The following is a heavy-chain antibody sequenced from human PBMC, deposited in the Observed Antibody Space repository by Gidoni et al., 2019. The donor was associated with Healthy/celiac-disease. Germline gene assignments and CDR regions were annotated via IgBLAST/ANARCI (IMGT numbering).Heavy chain of an antibody. D-gene: IGHD3-10*01. CDR1: GFTFSSYS. Sequence: EVQLVESGGGLVKPRGSLRLSCAASGFTFSSYSMNWVRQAPGKGLECVSSISSSSSYIYYADSVKGRFTISRDNAKNSLYLQMNSLRAEDTAVYYCASWIITMVRGVIYWGQGTLVTVSS. J-gene: IGHJ4*02. CDR2: ISSSSSYI. CDR3: ASWIITMVRGVIY. V-gene: IGHV3-21*01.